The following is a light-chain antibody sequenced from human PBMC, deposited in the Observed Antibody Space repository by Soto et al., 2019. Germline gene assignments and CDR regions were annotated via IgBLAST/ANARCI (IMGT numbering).Light chain of an antibody. Sequence: DIVMAQSPDSLAVSLGEMASISCKCSGSVLSSANNKNHLAWFQQKPGXPPKXVIYWASTRQSGVPDRFTGSGSGTDFTLTITSPHAEDAADYFCQQYYSTPTFGQGTKVDIK. CDR3: QQYYSTPT. CDR2: WAS. J-gene: IGKJ1*01. CDR1: GSVLSSANNKNH. V-gene: IGKV4-1*01.